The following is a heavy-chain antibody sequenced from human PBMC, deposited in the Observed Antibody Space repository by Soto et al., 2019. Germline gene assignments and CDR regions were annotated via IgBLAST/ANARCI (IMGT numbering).Heavy chain of an antibody. CDR1: GGSISSSSYY. CDR3: ARSYSTSWYRGWFDP. CDR2: IFYDGGT. Sequence: QLQLQESGPGLVKPSETLSLTCTVSGGSISSSSYYWGWLRPPPGKGLVWIGSIFYDGGTYYNPSLKSRVTLSVDTSKNQFSLKLSSVTAADTAVYYCARSYSTSWYRGWFDPWGQGTLVTVSS. V-gene: IGHV4-39*01. J-gene: IGHJ5*02. D-gene: IGHD6-13*01.